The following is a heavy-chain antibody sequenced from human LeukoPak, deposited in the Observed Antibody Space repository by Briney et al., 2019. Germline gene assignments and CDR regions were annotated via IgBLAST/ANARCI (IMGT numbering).Heavy chain of an antibody. CDR2: IYSSGST. D-gene: IGHD6-19*01. J-gene: IGHJ1*01. CDR1: GGSINSYY. Sequence: SETLSLTCTVSGGSINSYYWNWIRQPAGKGLEWIGRIYSSGSTNYNPSLKSRVTISVDKSKNQFSLKLNSVTAADTAVYYCARDDIAVAGQGYFQHWGKGTLVTVSS. V-gene: IGHV4-4*07. CDR3: ARDDIAVAGQGYFQH.